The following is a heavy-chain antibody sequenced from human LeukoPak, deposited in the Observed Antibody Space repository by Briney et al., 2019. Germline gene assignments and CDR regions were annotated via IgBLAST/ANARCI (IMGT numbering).Heavy chain of an antibody. J-gene: IGHJ4*02. V-gene: IGHV3-53*01. Sequence: GGSLRLSCVASGFSVNSNYMSWIRQAPGKGLEWVSVIYSDGRTYYADSVKGRFTISRDNSKNTLYLQMNSLRAEDTAVYYCAKEDFWSGFDYWGQGTLVTVSS. CDR2: IYSDGRT. CDR1: GFSVNSNY. D-gene: IGHD3-3*01. CDR3: AKEDFWSGFDY.